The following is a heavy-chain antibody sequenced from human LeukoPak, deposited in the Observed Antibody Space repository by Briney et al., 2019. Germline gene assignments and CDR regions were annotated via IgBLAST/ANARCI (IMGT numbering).Heavy chain of an antibody. D-gene: IGHD2-21*02. CDR3: ARGQPLPDY. CDR1: GGSISSYY. CDR2: IYYSGST. V-gene: IGHV4-59*01. J-gene: IGHJ4*02. Sequence: TSETLSLTCTVSGGSISSYYWSWIRQPPGKGLEWIGYIYYSGSTNYNPSLKSRVTISVDTSKNQFSLKLTSVTAADTAVYYCARGQPLPDYWGQGTLVTVSS.